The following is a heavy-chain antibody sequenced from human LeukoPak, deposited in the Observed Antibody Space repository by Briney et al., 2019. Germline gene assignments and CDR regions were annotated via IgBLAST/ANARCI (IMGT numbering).Heavy chain of an antibody. CDR2: ISDSGSGT. Sequence: GGSLRLSCAASGFTFSSYPMSWVRQAPGKGLEWVSAISDSGSGTYYADSVKGRFTISRDSSKNTLFLQMNSLRAEDTAVYYCAKAADSGYDLDYWGQGTLVTVSS. V-gene: IGHV3-23*01. J-gene: IGHJ4*02. CDR3: AKAADSGYDLDY. D-gene: IGHD5-12*01. CDR1: GFTFSSYP.